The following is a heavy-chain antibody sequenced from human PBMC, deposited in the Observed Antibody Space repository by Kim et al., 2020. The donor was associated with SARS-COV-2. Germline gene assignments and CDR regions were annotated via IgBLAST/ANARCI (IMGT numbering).Heavy chain of an antibody. Sequence: GGSLRLSCAASGFTFSNYSMNWVRQAPGKGLEWVSYISSSSKNRYYADSVKGRFTISRDDAKNSLYLQMNSLRDEDSAVYYCARVTNSSSAPLDYWGQGTLVTVSS. CDR2: ISSSSKNR. J-gene: IGHJ4*02. V-gene: IGHV3-48*02. D-gene: IGHD6-6*01. CDR3: ARVTNSSSAPLDY. CDR1: GFTFSNYS.